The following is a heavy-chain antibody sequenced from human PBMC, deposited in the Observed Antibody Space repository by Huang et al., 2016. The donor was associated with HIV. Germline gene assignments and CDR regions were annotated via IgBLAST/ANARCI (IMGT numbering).Heavy chain of an antibody. Sequence: EVQLVQSGAEVTGPGESLKISCYPSGYTFTSYWIGWVRQIPGKGLELMVIIYPGDSHTRYSPTFQGRVSISADKSFNTAYLHWSSLRASDTAIYYCVRRGFDSNTWIFDSWGQGTLVTVSS. D-gene: IGHD3-22*01. V-gene: IGHV5-51*03. CDR3: VRRGFDSNTWIFDS. CDR2: IYPGDSHT. CDR1: GYTFTSYW. J-gene: IGHJ4*02.